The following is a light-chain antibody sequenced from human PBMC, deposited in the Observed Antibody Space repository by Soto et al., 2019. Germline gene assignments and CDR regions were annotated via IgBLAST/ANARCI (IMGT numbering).Light chain of an antibody. Sequence: EIVLTQSPGTLSLSPGERATLSCRASQSVSSNLAWYQQKPGQAPRLLIYGASNRATGIQDRFSGSGSGTDFTLTIRRLEPEDFAVYYCKQYDSSPRTVGQGTKVDIK. CDR3: KQYDSSPRT. V-gene: IGKV3-20*01. J-gene: IGKJ1*01. CDR2: GAS. CDR1: QSVSSN.